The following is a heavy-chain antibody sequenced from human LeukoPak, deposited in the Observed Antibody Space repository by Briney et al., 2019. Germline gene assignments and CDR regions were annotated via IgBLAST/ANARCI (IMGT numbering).Heavy chain of an antibody. CDR3: AGDLGGRDYYDTSDYY. D-gene: IGHD3-22*01. CDR2: IYSGGST. CDR1: GFTVSGNY. V-gene: IGHV3-66*01. Sequence: GGSLRLSCAASGFTVSGNYMSWVRQAPGKGLEWVSVIYSGGSTFYVDSVKGRFTISRDNSQNTLYLQMNNLRAEDTAVYYCAGDLGGRDYYDTSDYYWGQGALVTVSS. J-gene: IGHJ4*02.